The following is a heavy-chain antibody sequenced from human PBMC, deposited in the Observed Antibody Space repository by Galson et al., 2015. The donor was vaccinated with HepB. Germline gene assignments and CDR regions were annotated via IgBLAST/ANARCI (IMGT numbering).Heavy chain of an antibody. CDR3: ARGYDSGDYSYNY. V-gene: IGHV1-69*13. D-gene: IGHD3-10*01. Sequence: SLKVSCKASGGTFSNSAISWVRQAPGQGLEWLGGITPVFDTAHYAQKFQGRVTITADQSTSTAYMELSSLTLEDTAVYFCARGYDSGDYSYNYWGQGTRVTVSS. CDR2: ITPVFDTA. J-gene: IGHJ4*02. CDR1: GGTFSNSA.